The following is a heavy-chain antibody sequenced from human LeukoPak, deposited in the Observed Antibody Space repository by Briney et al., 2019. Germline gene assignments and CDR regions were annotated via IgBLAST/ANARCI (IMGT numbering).Heavy chain of an antibody. D-gene: IGHD6-19*01. V-gene: IGHV4-61*02. CDR1: GGSISSGSYF. Sequence: QTSETLSLTCTVSGGSISSGSYFWSWIRQPAGKGLEWIGRIHTSGSTNYNPSLKSRVTISLDTSNNQFSLKLSSVTAADTAVYYWARDPKSAVAADWFDPWGQGTLVTVSS. CDR2: IHTSGST. J-gene: IGHJ5*01. CDR3: ARDPKSAVAADWFDP.